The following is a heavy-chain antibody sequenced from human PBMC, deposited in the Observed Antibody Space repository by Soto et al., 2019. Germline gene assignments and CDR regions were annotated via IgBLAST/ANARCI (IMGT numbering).Heavy chain of an antibody. CDR1: GGSISSGGYY. CDR2: IYYSGST. V-gene: IGHV4-31*03. J-gene: IGHJ6*02. D-gene: IGHD3-10*01. Sequence: KFSETLSLTCTVSGGSISSGGYYWSWIRQHPGKGLEWIGYIYYSGSTYYNPSLKSRVTISVDTSKNQFSLKLSSVTAADTAVYYCARDLRYYYGSGSYSYGMDVWGQGTTVTVSS. CDR3: ARDLRYYYGSGSYSYGMDV.